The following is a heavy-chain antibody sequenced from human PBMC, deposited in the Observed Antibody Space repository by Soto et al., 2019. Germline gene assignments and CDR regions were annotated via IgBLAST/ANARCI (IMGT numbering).Heavy chain of an antibody. CDR1: GGTFSTYA. CDR2: IIPMFGTA. Sequence: ASVKVSCKAPGGTFSTYAISCVRQAPGQGLEWMGGIIPMFGTANYAQRFQDRVTITADESTNTVYMELSSLRSEDTAVYFCASGIQLWLRRINNGYSGWGQGTLVTVSS. D-gene: IGHD5-18*01. CDR3: ASGIQLWLRRINNGYSG. J-gene: IGHJ4*02. V-gene: IGHV1-69*13.